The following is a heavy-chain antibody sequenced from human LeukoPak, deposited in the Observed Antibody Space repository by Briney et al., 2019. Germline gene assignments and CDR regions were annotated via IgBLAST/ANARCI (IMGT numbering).Heavy chain of an antibody. CDR3: ARSFRTYYYGMDV. CDR2: IYYSGST. J-gene: IGHJ6*02. V-gene: IGHV4-61*08. Sequence: SETLSLTCTVSGGSISSGGYYWSWIRQPPGKGLEWIGYIYYSGSTNYNPSLKSRVTISVDTSKNQFSLKLSSVTAADTAVYYCARSFRTYYYGMDVWGQGTTVTVSS. CDR1: GGSISSGGYY.